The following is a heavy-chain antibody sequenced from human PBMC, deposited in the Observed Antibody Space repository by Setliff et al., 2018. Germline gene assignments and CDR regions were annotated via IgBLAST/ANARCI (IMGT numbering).Heavy chain of an antibody. J-gene: IGHJ4*02. CDR1: GGSISSSSYY. CDR3: ARGRVEMATITPFDY. Sequence: SETLSLTCTVAGGSISSSSYYWGWIRQPPGKGLEWIGSIYYNRSTYYNPSLKSPITISVDTSKNQFSLKLSSVTAADTAVYYCARGRVEMATITPFDYWGQGTLVTVSS. D-gene: IGHD5-12*01. CDR2: IYYNRST. V-gene: IGHV4-39*07.